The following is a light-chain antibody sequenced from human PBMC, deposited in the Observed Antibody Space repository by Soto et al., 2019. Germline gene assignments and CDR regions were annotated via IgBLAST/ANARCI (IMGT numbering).Light chain of an antibody. J-gene: IGKJ4*01. V-gene: IGKV3-20*01. CDR1: QSVSSSY. CDR3: QQYRSSPPFT. Sequence: EIVLTQSPGTLSLSPGERATLSCRASQSVSSSYLAWYQQKPGQAPRLLIYGASSRATGIPDRFSGSGSGTDFALSTRRLEPEYFAKYSCQQYRSSPPFTLGGGTKGEIK. CDR2: GAS.